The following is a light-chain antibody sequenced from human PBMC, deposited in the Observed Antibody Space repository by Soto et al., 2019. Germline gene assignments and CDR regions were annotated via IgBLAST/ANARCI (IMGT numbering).Light chain of an antibody. CDR1: QSISRG. Sequence: DIQMTQSPSTLSASVGDRVTITCRASQSISRGLAWYQQKPGKVPKLLIYAASTLQSGVPSRFSGSGSGTDFTLTISSLQPEDVATYYCQKYNSAPWTFGQGTKVDIK. CDR3: QKYNSAPWT. CDR2: AAS. J-gene: IGKJ1*01. V-gene: IGKV1-27*01.